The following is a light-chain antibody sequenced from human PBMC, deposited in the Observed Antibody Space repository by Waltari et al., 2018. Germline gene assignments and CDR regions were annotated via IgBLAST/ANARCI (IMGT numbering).Light chain of an antibody. CDR3: LQHYIYPYS. V-gene: IGKV1-17*01. Sequence: DIQLTQSPSSLSASVGDTVTITCRARQGISSYLNWFQQKPGKAPKLLIYAATTLQSGVPSRFSGSESGTEFTLTISSLQPEDFATYFCLQHYIYPYSFGQGTKVEIK. CDR1: QGISSY. CDR2: AAT. J-gene: IGKJ2*03.